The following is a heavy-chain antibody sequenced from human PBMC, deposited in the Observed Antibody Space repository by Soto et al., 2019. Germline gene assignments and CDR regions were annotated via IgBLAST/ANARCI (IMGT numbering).Heavy chain of an antibody. CDR2: IYYSGST. Sequence: SETLSLTCTVSGGSISSSRYYWGWIRQPPGKGLEWIGSIYYSGSTYYNPSLKSRVTISVDTSKNQFSLKLSSVTAADTAVYYCASAIGYSSGWYVVYCFDYWGQGTLVTVSS. CDR3: ASAIGYSSGWYVVYCFDY. J-gene: IGHJ4*02. D-gene: IGHD6-19*01. CDR1: GGSISSSRYY. V-gene: IGHV4-39*01.